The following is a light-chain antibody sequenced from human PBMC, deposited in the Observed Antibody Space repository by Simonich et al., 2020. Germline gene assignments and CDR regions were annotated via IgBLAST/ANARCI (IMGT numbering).Light chain of an antibody. V-gene: IGLV2-23*01. CDR1: SSDVGSYIL. CDR2: EGS. CDR3: CSYAGSSTLV. Sequence: QSALTQPASVSGSPGPSITISCTGTSSDVGSYILVSWYQQHPGKAPKLMIYEGSKRPSGVSNRCSVAKSGNTASLTIAGLQAEDEADYYCCSYAGSSTLVFGGGTKLTVL. J-gene: IGLJ2*01.